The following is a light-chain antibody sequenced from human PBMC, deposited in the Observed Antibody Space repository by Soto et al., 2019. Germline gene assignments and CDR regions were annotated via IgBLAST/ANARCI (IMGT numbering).Light chain of an antibody. CDR1: QSVSSN. CDR2: GAS. Sequence: EIVMTQSPATLSVSPGERATLSCRASQSVSSNLAWYQQKPGQAPRLLMYGASTRATGIPDRFSGSGSGTEFPLTLSSLQSEDFAVYYCQQHNNWPPLTFGQGTKVEIK. V-gene: IGKV3-15*01. CDR3: QQHNNWPPLT. J-gene: IGKJ1*01.